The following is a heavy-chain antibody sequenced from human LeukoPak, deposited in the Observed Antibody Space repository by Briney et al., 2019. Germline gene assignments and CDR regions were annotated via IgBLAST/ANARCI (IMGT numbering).Heavy chain of an antibody. J-gene: IGHJ3*02. CDR2: IIPIFGTA. V-gene: IGHV1-69*13. CDR3: ATPGGGALDAFDI. CDR1: GGTFSSYA. Sequence: VAPVKVSCKASGGTFSSYAISWVRQAPGQGLEWMGGIIPIFGTANYAQKFQGRVTITADESTSTAYMELSSLRSVDTAVYYCATPGGGALDAFDIWGQGTMVTVSS. D-gene: IGHD3-16*01.